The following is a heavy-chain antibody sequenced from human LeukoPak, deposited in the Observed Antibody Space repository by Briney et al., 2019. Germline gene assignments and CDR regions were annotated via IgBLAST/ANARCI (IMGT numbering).Heavy chain of an antibody. V-gene: IGHV1-2*02. Sequence: ASVKVSCKASGYTFTCYYMHWVRQAPGQGLEWMGWINPNSGGTNYAQKFQGRVTMTRDTSISTAYMELSRLRSDDTAVYYCASSGVLLWFGESFDAFDIWGQGTMVTVSS. CDR1: GYTFTCYY. J-gene: IGHJ3*02. CDR2: INPNSGGT. CDR3: ASSGVLLWFGESFDAFDI. D-gene: IGHD3-10*01.